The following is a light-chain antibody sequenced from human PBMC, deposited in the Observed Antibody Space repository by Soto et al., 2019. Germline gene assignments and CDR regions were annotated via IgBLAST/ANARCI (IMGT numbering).Light chain of an antibody. CDR3: GADHGSGSNFVYV. CDR2: VGTGGIVG. Sequence: QSVLTQPPSASASLGASVTLTCTLSSAYSNYKVDWYQQRPGKGPRFVMRVGTGGIVGSKGDGIPDRFSVLGSGLNRYLTIKNMQEEDESDYHCGADHGSGSNFVYVFGTGTKVTVL. CDR1: SAYSNYK. J-gene: IGLJ1*01. V-gene: IGLV9-49*01.